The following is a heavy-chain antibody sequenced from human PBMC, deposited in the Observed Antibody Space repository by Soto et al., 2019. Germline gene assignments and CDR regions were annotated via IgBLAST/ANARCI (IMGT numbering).Heavy chain of an antibody. CDR3: GIKGLYSDSRRS. Sequence: SGGSLRLSCAASGFTFSSYAMSWVRQAPGKGLEWVSGISGSGTSKYYADSVKGRLTIPRDNYKNTVDLQMNSLSAEDTAVYYCGIKGLYSDSRRSWGQEPLVTAS. CDR1: GFTFSSYA. V-gene: IGHV3-23*01. D-gene: IGHD5-12*01. CDR2: ISGSGTSK. J-gene: IGHJ4*02.